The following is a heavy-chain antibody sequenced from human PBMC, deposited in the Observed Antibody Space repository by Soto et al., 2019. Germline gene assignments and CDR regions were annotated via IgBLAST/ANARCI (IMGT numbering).Heavy chain of an antibody. V-gene: IGHV5-51*01. CDR1: GYSFTSYW. CDR2: IYPGDSDT. CDR3: ARLVVVPAVMERKRYYYYGMDV. D-gene: IGHD2-2*01. J-gene: IGHJ6*02. Sequence: GESLKISCKGSGYSFTSYWIGWVRQIPWKGLEWMGIIYPGDSDTRYSPSFRGQVTISADKSISTAYLQWSSLKASDTAMYYCARLVVVPAVMERKRYYYYGMDVWGQGTTVTV.